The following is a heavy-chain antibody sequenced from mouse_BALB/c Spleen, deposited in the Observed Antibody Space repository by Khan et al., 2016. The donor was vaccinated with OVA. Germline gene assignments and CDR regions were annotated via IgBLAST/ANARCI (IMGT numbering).Heavy chain of an antibody. CDR1: GYTFTDYN. Sequence: VQLQQSGPELVKPGASVRISCKASGYTFTDYNLDWVKQSHEKSLEWIGYIFPNNGGTGYNQRFKTKATLTVDNPSSTAYMELRSLTSEDSAVYYCARSGYVSFGFWGQGTLVTVSA. V-gene: IGHV1S29*02. J-gene: IGHJ3*01. CDR2: IFPNNGGT. CDR3: ARSGYVSFGF. D-gene: IGHD1-2*01.